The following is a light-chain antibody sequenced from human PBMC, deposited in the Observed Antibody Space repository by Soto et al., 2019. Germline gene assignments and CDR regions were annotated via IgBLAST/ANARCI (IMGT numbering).Light chain of an antibody. CDR2: DAS. V-gene: IGKV3-11*01. CDR1: QSVSSY. CDR3: QQRSNWPRIT. J-gene: IGKJ5*01. Sequence: EIVLTQSPATLSLSPGERATLSCRASQSVSSYLAWYQQKPGQAPRLLIYDASNRATGIPARFSGSRSGTDFTLTISSLEPEDFAVYYWQQRSNWPRITFGQGTRLEIK.